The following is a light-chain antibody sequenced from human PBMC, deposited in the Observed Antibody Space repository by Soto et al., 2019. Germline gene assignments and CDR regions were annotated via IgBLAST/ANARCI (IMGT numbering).Light chain of an antibody. CDR1: SSDVGAYND. CDR2: EQP. V-gene: IGLV2-8*01. CDR3: SSYGGSNNLA. Sequence: QSALTHPPSAYGSPGQSVTISCTGTSSDVGAYNDVSLYHQHPGKAPKLMNYEQPNPPSGVPDSFSGSKSRNTASLTVSGLQAEDEADYYCSSYGGSNNLAFGGGTKLTVL. J-gene: IGLJ2*01.